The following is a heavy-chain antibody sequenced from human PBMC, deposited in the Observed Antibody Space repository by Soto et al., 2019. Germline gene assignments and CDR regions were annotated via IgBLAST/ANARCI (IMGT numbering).Heavy chain of an antibody. V-gene: IGHV1-18*04. D-gene: IGHD6-6*01. J-gene: IGHJ4*02. CDR1: GYTFTTYG. CDR2: ISGYTGNT. Sequence: QVQLVQSGAEVKKPGASVRVSCKASGYTFTTYGVIWVRQAPGQGLEWMGWISGYTGNTNYAQNLHGRVTLTTDTSTGNAYMDLRSRRSEDTAVDYCARSLSAVTARRGIWDYWGQGTMVTVSS. CDR3: ARSLSAVTARRGIWDY.